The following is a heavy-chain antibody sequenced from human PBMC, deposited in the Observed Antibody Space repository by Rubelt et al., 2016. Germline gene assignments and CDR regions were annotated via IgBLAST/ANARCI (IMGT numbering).Heavy chain of an antibody. CDR2: ISAYNGNT. CDR1: GYTFTSYG. J-gene: IGHJ3*02. V-gene: IGHV1-18*01. CDR3: ARLWDLGAFDI. Sequence: QVQLVQSGAEVKKPGASVKVSCKASGYTFTSYGISWVRQAPGQGLEWMGWISAYNGNTNYAQKVTGRGTKTTDTSTCTAYMELRSLGADDTAVYYCARLWDLGAFDIGGQGTMVTVSS. D-gene: IGHD1-26*01.